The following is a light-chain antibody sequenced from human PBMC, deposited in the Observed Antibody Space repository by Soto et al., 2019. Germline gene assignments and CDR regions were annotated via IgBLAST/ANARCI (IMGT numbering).Light chain of an antibody. CDR1: SSNIGSNF. V-gene: IGLV1-47*01. CDR2: RNN. CDR3: AAWDDSLSAWV. Sequence: QAVVTQPPSASGTPGQRVTMSCSGSSSNIGSNFVYWYQQVPGTAPKPLMFRNNERPSGVPDRFSGSKSGTSASLAISGLRSEDEADYYCAAWDDSLSAWVFGGGTKVTVL. J-gene: IGLJ3*02.